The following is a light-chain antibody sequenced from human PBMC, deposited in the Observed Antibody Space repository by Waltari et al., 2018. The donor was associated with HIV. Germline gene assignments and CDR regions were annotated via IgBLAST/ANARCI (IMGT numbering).Light chain of an antibody. V-gene: IGLV3-21*04. CDR2: DNN. J-gene: IGLJ2*01. CDR1: NIGSEA. Sequence: SFVLTQPPSVSEAPGKTARVTCGGSNIGSEAVHGYQQKPGQAPVLVIYDNNDRPSGIPERFSGSNSGNTATLTISRVGAGDEADYYCQVWDSSSDHVVFGGGTKLTVL. CDR3: QVWDSSSDHVV.